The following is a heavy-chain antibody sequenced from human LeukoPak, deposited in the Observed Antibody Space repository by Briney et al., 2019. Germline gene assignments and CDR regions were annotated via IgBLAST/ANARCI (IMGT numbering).Heavy chain of an antibody. CDR1: GYTFTDHY. J-gene: IGHJ4*02. CDR2: IHPGRGDT. CDR3: ARDHNWGPDY. D-gene: IGHD7-27*01. Sequence: ASVKVSCRALGYTFTDHYFHWLRQAPGQGLEWMGWIHPGRGDTNYAQKFQGRVSLTRDTSISTAYMELSRLTSDDTAVYYCARDHNWGPDYWGQGTLVSVSS. V-gene: IGHV1-2*02.